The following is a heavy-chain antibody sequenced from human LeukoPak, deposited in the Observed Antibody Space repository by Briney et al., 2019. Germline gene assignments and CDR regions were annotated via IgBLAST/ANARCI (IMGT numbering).Heavy chain of an antibody. D-gene: IGHD2-15*01. CDR1: GGSINNYY. CDR3: ATGRYCSADICSGGDAFDI. CDR2: IYTRGST. Sequence: SETLSLTCTVSGGSINNYYWSWIRQPAGKGLEWIGRIYTRGSTNYNPSLKSRVTMSVDTSKNQFSLKLSSVTAADTAVYYCATGRYCSADICSGGDAFDIWGQGTMVSVSS. V-gene: IGHV4-4*07. J-gene: IGHJ3*02.